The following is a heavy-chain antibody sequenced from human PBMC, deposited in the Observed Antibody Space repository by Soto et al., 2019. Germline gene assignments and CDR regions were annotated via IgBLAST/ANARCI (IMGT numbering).Heavy chain of an antibody. D-gene: IGHD3-22*01. CDR3: ARDQATYYYDSSGYYYVPYFDY. V-gene: IGHV3-30-3*01. Sequence: QVQLVESGGGVVQPGRSLRLSCAASGFTFSSYAMHWVRQAPGKGLEWVAVISYGGSNKYYADSVKGRFTISRDNSKNTLYLQMNSLRAEDTAVYYCARDQATYYYDSSGYYYVPYFDYWGQGTLVTVSS. J-gene: IGHJ4*02. CDR1: GFTFSSYA. CDR2: ISYGGSNK.